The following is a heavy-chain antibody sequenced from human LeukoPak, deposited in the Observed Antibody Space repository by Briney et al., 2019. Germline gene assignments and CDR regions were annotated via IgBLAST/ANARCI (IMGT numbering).Heavy chain of an antibody. Sequence: PSETLSLTCTVSGGSITSSSYYWSWIRQPPGKGLEWIGYIYYSGSTNYNPSLKSRVTISVDTSKNQFSLRLSSVTAADTAVYYCARDGYSGNDGLWDQGTLVTVSS. CDR2: IYYSGST. D-gene: IGHD5-12*01. CDR3: ARDGYSGNDGL. J-gene: IGHJ4*02. CDR1: GGSITSSSYY. V-gene: IGHV4-61*01.